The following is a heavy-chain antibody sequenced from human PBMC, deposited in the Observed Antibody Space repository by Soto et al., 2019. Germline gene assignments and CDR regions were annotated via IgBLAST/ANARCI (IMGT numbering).Heavy chain of an antibody. D-gene: IGHD6-13*01. J-gene: IGHJ4*02. CDR3: ARDRRGIAARQFDY. CDR1: GFTFSSYS. Sequence: GGSLRLSCAASGFTFSSYSMNWVRQAPGKGLEWVSSISSSSSYIYYADSVKGRLTISRDNAKNSLYLQMNSLRAEDTAVYYCARDRRGIAARQFDYWGQGTLVTVSS. V-gene: IGHV3-21*01. CDR2: ISSSSSYI.